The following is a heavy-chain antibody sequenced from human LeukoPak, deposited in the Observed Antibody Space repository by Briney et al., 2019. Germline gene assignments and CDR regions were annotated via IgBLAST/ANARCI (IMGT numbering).Heavy chain of an antibody. J-gene: IGHJ4*02. CDR1: GYTFTNYD. CDR2: ISAYNGNT. D-gene: IGHD3-10*01. Sequence: GASVKVSCKASGYTFTNYDISWVRQAPGQGLEWMGWISAYNGNTNYAQKLQGRVTMTTDTSTSTAYMELRSLRSDDTAVYYCARVDMVQGVITGGVHWGQGTLVTVSS. CDR3: ARVDMVQGVITGGVH. V-gene: IGHV1-18*01.